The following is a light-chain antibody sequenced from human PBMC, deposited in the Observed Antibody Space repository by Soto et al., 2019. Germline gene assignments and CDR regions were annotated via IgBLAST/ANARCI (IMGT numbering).Light chain of an antibody. J-gene: IGLJ6*01. V-gene: IGLV2-23*01. CDR1: SSNVGRYTL. CDR2: EAR. Sequence: QSALTQPASVSGSPGQSITISCIGSSSNVGRYTLVSWYQQHPGKAPKLMIFEARKRPSGVSYRFSGSKSGNTASLTISGLQAEDEADYYCSSYAGSSTDVFGGGTKVTVL. CDR3: SSYAGSSTDV.